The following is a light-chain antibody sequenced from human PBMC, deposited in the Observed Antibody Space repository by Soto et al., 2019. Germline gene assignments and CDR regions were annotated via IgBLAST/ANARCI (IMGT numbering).Light chain of an antibody. CDR3: QQYGSSLYT. V-gene: IGKV3-20*01. CDR2: GAS. Sequence: EIVLTQSPCTLSLSPGERATLSCRASQSVSSSYLAWYQQKPGQAPRLLIYGASSRATGIPDRFSGSGSGTDFTLTISRLEPEDFAVYYCQQYGSSLYTFGQGTKV. J-gene: IGKJ2*01. CDR1: QSVSSSY.